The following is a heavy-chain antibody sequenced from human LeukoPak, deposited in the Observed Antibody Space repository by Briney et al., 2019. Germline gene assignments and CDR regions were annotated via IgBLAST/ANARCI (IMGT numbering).Heavy chain of an antibody. D-gene: IGHD2-2*01. CDR3: ARSVVPAAMTY. V-gene: IGHV3-21*01. CDR1: GFSFSSYS. Sequence: GGSLRLSCGTSGFSFSSYSMNWVRQAPGKGLEWVSSISSSSSYIYYADSVKGRFTISRDNAKNSLYLQMNSLRAEDTAVYYCARSVVPAAMTYWGQGTLVTVSS. J-gene: IGHJ4*02. CDR2: ISSSSSYI.